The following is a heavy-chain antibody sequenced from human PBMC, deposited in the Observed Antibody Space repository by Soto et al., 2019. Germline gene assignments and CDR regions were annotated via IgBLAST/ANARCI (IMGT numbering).Heavy chain of an antibody. J-gene: IGHJ5*02. V-gene: IGHV4-30-2*01. CDR2: IYRSGST. Sequence: PSETLSLTCAVSGGSISSGGYSWSWIRQPPGKGLEWIGYIYRSGSTYYNPSLKSRVTISVDRSKNQFSLKLSSVTAADTAVYYCARVAYCSGGSCYQPEHNWFDPWGQGTLVTVSS. CDR3: ARVAYCSGGSCYQPEHNWFDP. CDR1: GGSISSGGYS. D-gene: IGHD2-15*01.